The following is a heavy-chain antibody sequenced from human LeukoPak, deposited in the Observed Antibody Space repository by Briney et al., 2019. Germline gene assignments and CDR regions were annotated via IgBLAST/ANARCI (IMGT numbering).Heavy chain of an antibody. CDR1: GFTFSNYN. J-gene: IGHJ3*02. CDR2: ISSRGSYT. Sequence: GGSLGLSCAASGFTFSNYNMNWVRQAPGKGLEWVSYISSRGSYTYYADSVKGRFTISRDNAKNSLYLQIKSLIDEDKAVYYCARIDAFDIWGQGTMVTVSS. CDR3: ARIDAFDI. V-gene: IGHV3-21*06.